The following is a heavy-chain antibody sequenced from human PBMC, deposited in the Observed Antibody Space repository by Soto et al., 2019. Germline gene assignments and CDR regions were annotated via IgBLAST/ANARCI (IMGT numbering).Heavy chain of an antibody. CDR1: GFTFSSYD. CDR2: IVTAGDT. J-gene: IGHJ3*01. V-gene: IGHV3-13*01. Sequence: EVQLVESGGNLVQPGGSLRLSCAASGFTFSSYDMHLVRQDTGKGLEWVSAIVTAGDTYYPDSVKGRFTISRENAKNSVYLQMNSLRAGDTAVSYCARGDNSGWSAFDVWGQGTMVTVAS. CDR3: ARGDNSGWSAFDV. D-gene: IGHD6-19*01.